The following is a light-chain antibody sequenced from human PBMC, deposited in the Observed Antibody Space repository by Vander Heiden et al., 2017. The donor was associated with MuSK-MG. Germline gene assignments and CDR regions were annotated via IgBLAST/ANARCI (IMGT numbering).Light chain of an antibody. V-gene: IGKV1-39*01. CDR3: QQTYDFPRHT. Sequence: DIQMTQSPSSLSASVGDRVTIACRASQSISTYLNWYQQKPGRAPKVLIYGAFSLQDGAPSRFSGSGSGTDFTLTISSLQPEDFATYYCQQTYDFPRHTFGQGTKLEIK. CDR1: QSISTY. J-gene: IGKJ2*01. CDR2: GAF.